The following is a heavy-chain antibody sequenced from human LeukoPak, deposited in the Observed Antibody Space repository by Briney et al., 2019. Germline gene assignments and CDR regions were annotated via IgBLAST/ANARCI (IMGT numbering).Heavy chain of an antibody. V-gene: IGHV1-8*01. D-gene: IGHD3-22*01. CDR1: GYTFTSYD. CDR3: ARGTAYYYDSSGYEDY. CDR2: MNPNSGNT. Sequence: ASVKVSCKASGYTFTSYDINWVRQATGQGLEWMGWMNPNSGNTGYAQKFQGRVTMTRNTSISTAYMELSSLRSEDTAVYYCARGTAYYYDSSGYEDYWGQGTLVTVSS. J-gene: IGHJ4*02.